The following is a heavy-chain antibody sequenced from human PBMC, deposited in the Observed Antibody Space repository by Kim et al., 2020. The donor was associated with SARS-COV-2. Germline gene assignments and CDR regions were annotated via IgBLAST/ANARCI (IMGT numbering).Heavy chain of an antibody. Sequence: GGSLRLSCTASGFTFTSYVMSWVRQAPGKGLEWVSIVSGRGDGTYYADSVMGRFTISRDNSKNTLYLQMNSLRAEDTAPYYCAKGGGYCSGAYCHGNHWG. CDR2: VSGRGDGT. CDR3: AKGGGYCSGAYCHGNH. CDR1: GFTFTSYV. V-gene: IGHV3-23*01. J-gene: IGHJ1*01. D-gene: IGHD2-15*01.